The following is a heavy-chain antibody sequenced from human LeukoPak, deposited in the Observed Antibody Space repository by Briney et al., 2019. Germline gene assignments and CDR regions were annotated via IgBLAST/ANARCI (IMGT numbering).Heavy chain of an antibody. J-gene: IGHJ4*02. CDR3: AKGGTYRDYFDY. Sequence: QPGRSLRLSCAASGFSFSNYGIHWVRQAPGKGLEWVTVISYDGSNKYYADSVKGRFTISRDNSKNTLYLQMNSLRAEDTAVYYCAKGGTYRDYFDYWGQGTLVTV. CDR1: GFSFSNYG. CDR2: ISYDGSNK. V-gene: IGHV3-30*18. D-gene: IGHD3-16*01.